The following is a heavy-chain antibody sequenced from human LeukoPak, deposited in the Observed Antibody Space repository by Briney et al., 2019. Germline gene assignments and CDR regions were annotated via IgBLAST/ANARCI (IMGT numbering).Heavy chain of an antibody. D-gene: IGHD1-7*01. J-gene: IGHJ2*01. CDR1: GFSLSTSGVG. CDR2: IYWNGNK. V-gene: IGHV2-5*01. CDR3: AHRGSGGTTWRYFDI. Sequence: SGPTLVNPTQTLTLTCTFSGFSLSTSGVGVGWIRQPPGKALEWLALIYWNGNKRYSPSLKSRLTITKDTSKNQVVLTMTNMDPVDTATYYCAHRGSGGTTWRYFDIWGRGTLVTVSS.